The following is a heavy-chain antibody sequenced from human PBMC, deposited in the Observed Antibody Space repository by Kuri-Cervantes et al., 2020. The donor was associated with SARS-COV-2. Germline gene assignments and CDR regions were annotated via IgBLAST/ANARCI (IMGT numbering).Heavy chain of an antibody. Sequence: GGSLRLSCKASGYTFTSYGISWVRQAPGQGLEWMGWISAYNGNTNYAQKLRGRVTMTTDTSTSTAYMELRSLRSDDTAVYYCARDPNYDSSGYYGLTFDYWGQGTRGTVSS. CDR1: GYTFTSYG. D-gene: IGHD3-22*01. J-gene: IGHJ4*02. V-gene: IGHV1-18*01. CDR3: ARDPNYDSSGYYGLTFDY. CDR2: ISAYNGNT.